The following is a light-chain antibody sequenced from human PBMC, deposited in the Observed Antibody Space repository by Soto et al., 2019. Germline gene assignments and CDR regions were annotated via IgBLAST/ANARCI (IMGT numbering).Light chain of an antibody. CDR1: ALPKQY. J-gene: IGLJ3*02. CDR2: KDS. CDR3: QSADSSGTWV. V-gene: IGLV3-25*02. Sequence: SSELTQPPSVSVSPGQTARITCSGDALPKQYAYWYRQKPGQAPVMVIYKDSERPSGIPERFSGSSSGTTVTLTISGVQAEDEADYYCQSADSSGTWVFGGGTKLTVL.